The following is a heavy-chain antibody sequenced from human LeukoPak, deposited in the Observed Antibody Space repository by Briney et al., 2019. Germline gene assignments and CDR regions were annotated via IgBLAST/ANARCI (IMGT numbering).Heavy chain of an antibody. CDR1: GGSFSGYY. D-gene: IGHD2/OR15-2a*01. Sequence: SETLSLTCAVYGGSFSGYYWSWIRQPPGKGLEWIGEINHSGSTNYNPSLKSRVTISVDTSKNQFSLKLSSVTAADTALYYCAGSDFNYYYYMDVWGKGTTVTVSS. CDR2: INHSGST. J-gene: IGHJ6*03. V-gene: IGHV4-34*01. CDR3: AGSDFNYYYYMDV.